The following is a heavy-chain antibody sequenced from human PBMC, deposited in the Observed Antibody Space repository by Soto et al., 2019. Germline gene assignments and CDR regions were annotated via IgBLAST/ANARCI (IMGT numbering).Heavy chain of an antibody. V-gene: IGHV1-69*13. CDR1: GGTFSSYA. D-gene: IGHD3-3*01. Sequence: GASVKVSCKASGGTFSSYAISWVRQAPGQGLEWMGGIIPIFGTANYAQKFQGRVTITADESTSTAYMELSSLRSEDTAVYYCAREVTGVYDFWRAVGGAFDIWGQGTMVTVSS. J-gene: IGHJ3*02. CDR3: AREVTGVYDFWRAVGGAFDI. CDR2: IIPIFGTA.